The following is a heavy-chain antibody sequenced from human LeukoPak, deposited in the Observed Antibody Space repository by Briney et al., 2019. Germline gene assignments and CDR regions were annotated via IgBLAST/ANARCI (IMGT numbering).Heavy chain of an antibody. V-gene: IGHV4-59*11. CDR3: ARVQIVSPTIRFDP. CDR2: IHYSGRT. J-gene: IGHJ5*02. CDR1: GDSINNHQ. Sequence: SETLSLTCTVSGDSINNHQWSWIRQPPGKGLEWIGYIHYSGRTNYHPTLTSRVTISIDTSKKQFSLNMNSVTSMDTAVYYCARVQIVSPTIRFDPWGQGTLVAVSS. D-gene: IGHD2-2*02.